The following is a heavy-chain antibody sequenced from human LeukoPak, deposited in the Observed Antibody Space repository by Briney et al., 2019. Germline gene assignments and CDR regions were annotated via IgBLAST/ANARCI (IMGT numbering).Heavy chain of an antibody. CDR1: GFTFSSYS. Sequence: GGSLRLSCAASGFTFSSYSMNWVRQAPGKGLEWVSYISSGGSTIYYADSVRGRFTISRDTAKNSLYLEMNSLQDEDTAMYYCVRGDQEASEPAFDYWGQGTLVTVSS. CDR3: VRGDQEASEPAFDY. CDR2: ISSGGSTI. J-gene: IGHJ4*02. V-gene: IGHV3-48*02. D-gene: IGHD1-14*01.